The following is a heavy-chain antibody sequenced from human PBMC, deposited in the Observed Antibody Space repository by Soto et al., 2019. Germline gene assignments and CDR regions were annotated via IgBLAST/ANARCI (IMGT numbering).Heavy chain of an antibody. D-gene: IGHD1-26*01. Sequence: PSETLSLTCTFSCGSIISSSYYWGWIRQPPGKGLERIGSIYYSGSTYYNPSLKSRVTISVDTSKNQFSLKLSSVTDADTAVYYCARQWGPLGYYYGMDVWGQGTAVTVSS. CDR2: IYYSGST. J-gene: IGHJ6*02. CDR3: ARQWGPLGYYYGMDV. CDR1: CGSIISSSYY. V-gene: IGHV4-39*01.